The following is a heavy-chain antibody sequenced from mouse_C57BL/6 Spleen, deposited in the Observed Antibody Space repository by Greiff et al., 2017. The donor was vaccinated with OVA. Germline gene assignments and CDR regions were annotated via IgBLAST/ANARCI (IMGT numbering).Heavy chain of an antibody. D-gene: IGHD1-1*01. J-gene: IGHJ1*03. CDR1: GYTFTSYW. CDR3: ARPDYYGSSAWYFDV. Sequence: QVQLQQPGAELVKPGASVKLSCKASGYTFTSYWMQWVNQRPGQGLEWIGESDPSDRYTNYNQKFKGQATLPVDTSSSTAYMQLRSLTSEDSAVYYCARPDYYGSSAWYFDVWGTGTTVTVSS. V-gene: IGHV1-50*01. CDR2: SDPSDRYT.